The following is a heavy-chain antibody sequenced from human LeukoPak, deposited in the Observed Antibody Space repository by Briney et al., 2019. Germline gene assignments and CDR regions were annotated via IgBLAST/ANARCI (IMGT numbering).Heavy chain of an antibody. J-gene: IGHJ6*02. CDR1: GFSFSSYW. CDR2: ISPDGSSA. CDR3: AKDSFYGSGSYLYYYYGMDV. D-gene: IGHD3-10*01. Sequence: PGGSLRLSCAASGFSFSSYWMHWVRQAPGKGLVWVARISPDGSSALSADSVKGRFTISRDNSKNTLYLQMNSLRAEDTAVYYCAKDSFYGSGSYLYYYYGMDVWGQGTPVTVSS. V-gene: IGHV3-74*03.